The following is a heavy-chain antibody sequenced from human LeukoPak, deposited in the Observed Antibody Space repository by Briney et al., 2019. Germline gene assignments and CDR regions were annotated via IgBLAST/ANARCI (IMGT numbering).Heavy chain of an antibody. V-gene: IGHV2-5*02. CDR3: AHTRYYYASSGYDFDY. D-gene: IGHD3-22*01. Sequence: ESGPTLVNPTQTLTLTCTFSGFALSTRGVGVXXXXXXXXXXXXXXGVIYWDDDKRYNTSLDSRLTITKDTSKDQVVVTMTNMDPVDTGTYYCAHTRYYYASSGYDFDYWGQGSLVTVSS. J-gene: IGHJ4*02. CDR2: IYWDDDK. CDR1: GFALSTRGVG.